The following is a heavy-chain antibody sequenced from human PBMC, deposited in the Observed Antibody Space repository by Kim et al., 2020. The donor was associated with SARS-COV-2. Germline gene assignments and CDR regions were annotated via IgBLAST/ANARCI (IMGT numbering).Heavy chain of an antibody. D-gene: IGHD6-6*01. CDR2: IYYSGST. V-gene: IGHV4-31*03. J-gene: IGHJ6*02. Sequence: SETLSLTCTVSGGSISSGGYYWSWIRQHPGKGLEWIGYIYYSGSTYYNPSLKSRVTISVDTSKNQFSLKLSSVTAADTAVYYCARVFIIAARPGGMDVWGQGTTVTVSS. CDR1: GGSISSGGYY. CDR3: ARVFIIAARPGGMDV.